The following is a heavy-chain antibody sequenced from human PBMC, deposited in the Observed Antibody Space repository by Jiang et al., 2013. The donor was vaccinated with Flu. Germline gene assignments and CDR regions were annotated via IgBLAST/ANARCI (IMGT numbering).Heavy chain of an antibody. Sequence: GAEVKEPGATVKISCKVSASSFSDHYIHWVQQAPGKGLQWVGLVDAEDGETKYAENFQGRVAITADSSTETVNMELSRLTSDDTGVYYCATWRLSMVVNAFDIWGQGTMVTVSP. J-gene: IGHJ3*02. CDR1: ASSFSDHY. D-gene: IGHD2-2*03. CDR2: VDAEDGET. CDR3: ATWRLSMVVNAFDI. V-gene: IGHV1-69-2*01.